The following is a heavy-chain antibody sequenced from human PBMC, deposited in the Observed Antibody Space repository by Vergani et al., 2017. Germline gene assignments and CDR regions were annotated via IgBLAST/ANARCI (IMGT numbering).Heavy chain of an antibody. Sequence: QVQLVQSGAEVKKPGSSVKVSCKASGGTFSSYAISWVRQAPGQGLEWMGGIIPIFGTANYAQKCQGRVTITADKSTSTAYMELSSLRSEYTAVYYWASHHNVLLWFGEGANYGMDVWGQGTTVTVSS. D-gene: IGHD3-10*01. CDR3: ASHHNVLLWFGEGANYGMDV. V-gene: IGHV1-69*06. J-gene: IGHJ6*02. CDR1: GGTFSSYA. CDR2: IIPIFGTA.